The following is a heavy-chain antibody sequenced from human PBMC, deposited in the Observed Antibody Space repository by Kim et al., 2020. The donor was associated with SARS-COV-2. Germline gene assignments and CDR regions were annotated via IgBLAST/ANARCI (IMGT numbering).Heavy chain of an antibody. Sequence: GGSLRLSCAASGFTFSSYGMHWVRQAPGKGLEWVAVISYDGSNKYYADSMKGRFTISRDNSKNTLYLQMNSLRAEDTAVYYCAKDMVPQLERRQPCWGQGTLVTVSS. D-gene: IGHD1-1*01. J-gene: IGHJ4*02. CDR1: GFTFSSYG. CDR2: ISYDGSNK. CDR3: AKDMVPQLERRQPC. V-gene: IGHV3-30*18.